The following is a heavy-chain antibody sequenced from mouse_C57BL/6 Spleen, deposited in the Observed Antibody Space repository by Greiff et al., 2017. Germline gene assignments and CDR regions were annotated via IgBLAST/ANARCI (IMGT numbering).Heavy chain of an antibody. CDR2: IRSKSNNYAT. D-gene: IGHD2-10*01. CDR1: GFSFNTYA. Sequence: VQLVESGGGLVQPKGSLKLSCAASGFSFNTYAMNWVRQAPGKGLEWVARIRSKSNNYATSYADSVKDRFTISRDDSESMLYVQMNNLKTEDTAMYYCVRHTSYGTYAMDYWVQGTSVTVSS. V-gene: IGHV10-1*01. J-gene: IGHJ4*01. CDR3: VRHTSYGTYAMDY.